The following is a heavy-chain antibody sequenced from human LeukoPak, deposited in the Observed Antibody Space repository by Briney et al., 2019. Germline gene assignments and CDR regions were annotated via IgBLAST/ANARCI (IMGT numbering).Heavy chain of an antibody. CDR3: ARGEDIVVVVAATPHYFDY. Sequence: GGSLRLSCAASGFTFSRYWMSWVRQAPGKGLEWVANIKQDGSEKYYVDSVKGRFTISRDNAKNSLYLQVNSLRAEDTAVYYCARGEDIVVVVAATPHYFDYWGQGTLVTVSS. CDR1: GFTFSRYW. V-gene: IGHV3-7*01. CDR2: IKQDGSEK. D-gene: IGHD2-15*01. J-gene: IGHJ4*02.